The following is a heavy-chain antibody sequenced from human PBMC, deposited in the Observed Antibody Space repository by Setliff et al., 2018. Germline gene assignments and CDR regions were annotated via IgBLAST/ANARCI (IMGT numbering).Heavy chain of an antibody. CDR1: GYTFTTYA. CDR2: INTNTGNP. Sequence: ASVKVSCKASGYTFTTYAISWMRQAPGQGLEWMGWINTNTGNPSYAQGFTGRFVFSLDTSVSTAYLQISSLKAEDTALYYCARASRFGAIKYRGDYYMDVWGKGTTVTVSS. J-gene: IGHJ6*03. V-gene: IGHV7-4-1*02. D-gene: IGHD3-10*01. CDR3: ARASRFGAIKYRGDYYMDV.